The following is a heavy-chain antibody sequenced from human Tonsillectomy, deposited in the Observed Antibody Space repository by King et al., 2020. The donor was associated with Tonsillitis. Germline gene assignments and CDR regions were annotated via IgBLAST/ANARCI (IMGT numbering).Heavy chain of an antibody. D-gene: IGHD2-2*01. CDR1: GFTVSSNY. V-gene: IGHV3-53*04. Sequence: VQLVESGGGLVQPGGSLRLSCAASGFTVSSNYMSWVRQAPGKGLEWVSVIYSGGSTYYADSVKGRFTISRHNSKNTLYLQMNSLRAEDTAVYYCARTGYCSSTSCPFPWFDPWGQGTLGTVSS. CDR2: IYSGGST. CDR3: ARTGYCSSTSCPFPWFDP. J-gene: IGHJ5*02.